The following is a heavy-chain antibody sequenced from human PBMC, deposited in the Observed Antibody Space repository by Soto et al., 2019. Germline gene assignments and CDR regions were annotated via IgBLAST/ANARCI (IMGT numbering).Heavy chain of an antibody. J-gene: IGHJ3*02. V-gene: IGHV3-64*01. CDR3: ARGPGGYAFDI. Sequence: EVQLVASGGGLVQPGGSLSLSCAASGFTFSSYAMHWVRQAPGKGLEYVSTISRNGGSTYYANSVTGRCTISRETSKNTLFQRMGSLRAENLVVYYFARGPGGYAFDIWGQWTMVTVSS. CDR2: ISRNGGST. D-gene: IGHD3-10*01. CDR1: GFTFSSYA.